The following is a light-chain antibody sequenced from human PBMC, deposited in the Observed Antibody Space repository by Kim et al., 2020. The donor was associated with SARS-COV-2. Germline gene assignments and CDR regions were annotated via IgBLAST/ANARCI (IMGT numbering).Light chain of an antibody. J-gene: IGLJ3*02. CDR2: RDS. Sequence: VSPGQTARITCSGGALPKQYAYWYQQEPGQAPVLVIYRDSERPSGIPERFSGSSSGTTGTLTISGVQAEDEGDYYCQSADSSETVVFGGGTQLTVL. V-gene: IGLV3-25*03. CDR3: QSADSSETVV. CDR1: ALPKQY.